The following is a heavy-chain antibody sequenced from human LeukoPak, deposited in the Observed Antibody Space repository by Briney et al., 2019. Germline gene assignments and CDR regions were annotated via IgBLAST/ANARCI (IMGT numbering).Heavy chain of an antibody. V-gene: IGHV1-8*01. J-gene: IGHJ4*02. CDR3: ARVDSSGWYGNYYFDY. CDR1: GYTFTSYD. CDR2: MNPNSGNT. D-gene: IGHD6-19*01. Sequence: EASVKVSCKGSGYTFTSYDINWVRQATGQGLEWMGWMNPNSGNTGYAQKFQGRVTMTRNTSISTAYMELSSLRSEDTAVYYCARVDSSGWYGNYYFDYWGQGTLVTVSS.